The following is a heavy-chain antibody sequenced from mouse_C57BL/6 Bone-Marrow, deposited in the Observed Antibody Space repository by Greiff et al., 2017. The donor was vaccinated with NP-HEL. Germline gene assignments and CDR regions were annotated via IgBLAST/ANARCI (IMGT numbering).Heavy chain of an antibody. CDR3: VRGNWDERYYAMDY. CDR1: GFTFNTYA. D-gene: IGHD4-1*01. V-gene: IGHV10-3*01. Sequence: EVQRVESGGGLVQPKGSLKLSCAASGFTFNTYAMHWVRQAPGKGLEWVARIRSKSSNYATYYADSVKDRFTISRDDSQSMLYLQMNNLKTEDTAMYYCVRGNWDERYYAMDYWGQGTSVTVSS. CDR2: IRSKSSNYAT. J-gene: IGHJ4*01.